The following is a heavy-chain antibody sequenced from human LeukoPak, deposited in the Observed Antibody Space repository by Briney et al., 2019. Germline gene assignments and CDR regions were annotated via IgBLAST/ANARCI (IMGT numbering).Heavy chain of an antibody. CDR1: GFTFSDYN. CDR3: ARDHNYYDSGRGFDP. V-gene: IGHV3-69-1*01. CDR2: ISIDSAV. D-gene: IGHD3-10*01. Sequence: WGSLRLSCTASGFTFSDYNMNWVRQAPAKGLEWVSHISIDSAVYYDDSVKGRVPISRDNAKNSLYLQMNSLSADDTAVYYCARDHNYYDSGRGFDPWRQGTLVTASS. J-gene: IGHJ5*02.